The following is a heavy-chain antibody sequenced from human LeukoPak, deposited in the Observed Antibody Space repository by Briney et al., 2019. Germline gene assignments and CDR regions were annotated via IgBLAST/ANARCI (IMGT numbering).Heavy chain of an antibody. CDR3: TTASPGKYYDILTGYFLPVN. D-gene: IGHD3-9*01. V-gene: IGHV3-15*01. CDR2: IKSKTDGGTT. CDR1: GFTFSSYA. J-gene: IGHJ4*02. Sequence: AGGSLRLSCAASGFTFSSYAMSWVRQAPGKGLEWVGRIKSKTDGGTTDYAAPVKGRFTISRDDSKNTLYLQMNSLKTEDTAVYYCTTASPGKYYDILTGYFLPVNWGQGTLVTVSS.